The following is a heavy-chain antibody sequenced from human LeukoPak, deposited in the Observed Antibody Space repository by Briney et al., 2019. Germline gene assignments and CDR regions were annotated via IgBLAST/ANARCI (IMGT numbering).Heavy chain of an antibody. D-gene: IGHD3-10*01. V-gene: IGHV4-30-4*01. CDR2: IYSSGST. Sequence: SQTLSLTCTVSGDSISGDDYYWSWIRQPPGKGLEWIGYIYSSGSTYYNPSLRSRVAISIDTSRSQFSLKLSSVAAADTAVYFCAYGGYCSGSERKQNWFDPWGQGTLVTVSS. J-gene: IGHJ5*02. CDR3: AYGGYCSGSERKQNWFDP. CDR1: GDSISGDDYY.